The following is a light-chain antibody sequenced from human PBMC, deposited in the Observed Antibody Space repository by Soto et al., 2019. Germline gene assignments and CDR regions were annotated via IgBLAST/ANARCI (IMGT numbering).Light chain of an antibody. Sequence: DIQMTHSPSTLSAFVGDRVTITCRASQSISSWLAWYQQKPGNAPKLLIYGASTLESGLPLRFSGSGSGTEFTLTISSLQPDDFATYYCQQYKTSSPTFGQGTRLEIK. J-gene: IGKJ2*01. V-gene: IGKV1-5*01. CDR2: GAS. CDR3: QQYKTSSPT. CDR1: QSISSW.